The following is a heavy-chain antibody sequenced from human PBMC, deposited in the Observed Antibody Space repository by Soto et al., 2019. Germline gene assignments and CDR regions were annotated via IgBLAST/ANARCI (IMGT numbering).Heavy chain of an antibody. V-gene: IGHV1-18*01. D-gene: IGHD3-10*01. CDR2: ISADNGKT. CDR3: ARVLSGGLWFGNDY. J-gene: IGHJ4*02. Sequence: ASVKVSCKTFGYTFTNYGTTWVRQAPGQGLEWMGWISADNGKTKYAQKVQGRVTMTINTSTSTVYMELRSLRYDDTAVYYCARVLSGGLWFGNDYWGQGTLVTVSS. CDR1: GYTFTNYG.